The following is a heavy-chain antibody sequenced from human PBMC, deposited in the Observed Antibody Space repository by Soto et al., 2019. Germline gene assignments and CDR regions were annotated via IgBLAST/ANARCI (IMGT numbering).Heavy chain of an antibody. D-gene: IGHD3-22*01. CDR2: ISGSSEFI. V-gene: IGHV3-23*01. CDR3: AKTWWLLQHNAFDI. CDR1: GFTFSSYA. J-gene: IGHJ3*02. Sequence: EVQLLESGGGLAQPGGSLRLSCAASGFTFSSYAMNWVRQAPGKGLEWVSSISGSSEFIYYADSVKGRFTISRDNSKNTLYLQMNSLRAEDTAVYYCAKTWWLLQHNAFDIWGQGTMVTVSS.